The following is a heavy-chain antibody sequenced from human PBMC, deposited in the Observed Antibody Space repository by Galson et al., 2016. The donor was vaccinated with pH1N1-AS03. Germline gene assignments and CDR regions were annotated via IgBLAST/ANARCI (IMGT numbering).Heavy chain of an antibody. Sequence: SVKVSCKASGYILTGFYVHWVRQAPGQGLEWMGWINTDSGVTNYAQKFEACVTMTRDTSVSTAYMELYGLKSDDTAVYYCSRDPRGPCTSATCPTTYYFGMDVWGQGTTVIVSS. D-gene: IGHD2-2*01. J-gene: IGHJ6*02. CDR1: GYILTGFY. CDR2: INTDSGVT. CDR3: SRDPRGPCTSATCPTTYYFGMDV. V-gene: IGHV1-2*04.